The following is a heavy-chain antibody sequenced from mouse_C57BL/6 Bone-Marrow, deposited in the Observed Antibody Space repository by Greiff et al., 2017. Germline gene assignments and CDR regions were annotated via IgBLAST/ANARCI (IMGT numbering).Heavy chain of an antibody. V-gene: IGHV1-54*01. CDR2: INPGSGGT. CDR1: GYAFTNYL. D-gene: IGHD2-5*01. CDR3: ARSPYYSNYYFDY. J-gene: IGHJ2*01. Sequence: QVQLKESGAELVRPGTSVKVSCKASGYAFTNYLIEWVKQRPGQGLEWIGVINPGSGGTNYNEKFKGKATLTADKSSSTAYMQLSSLTSEDSAVYYCARSPYYSNYYFDYWGQGTTLTVSS.